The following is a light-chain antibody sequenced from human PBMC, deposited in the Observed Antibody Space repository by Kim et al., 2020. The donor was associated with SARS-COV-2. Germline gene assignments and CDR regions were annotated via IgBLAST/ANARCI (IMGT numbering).Light chain of an antibody. J-gene: IGKJ4*01. V-gene: IGKV3-11*01. CDR1: QSVDTS. CDR3: QQRANWPLT. CDR2: DAA. Sequence: SLSPGESATLSCRASQSVDTSLAWYQQKPGQPPRLLVFDAAKRATGIPARFSGSESGTDFTLTISSLEPEDFAVYYCQQRANWPLTFGGGTKLEI.